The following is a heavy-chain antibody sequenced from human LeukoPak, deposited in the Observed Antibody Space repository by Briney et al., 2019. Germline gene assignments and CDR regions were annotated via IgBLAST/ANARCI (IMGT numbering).Heavy chain of an antibody. Sequence: PSETLSLTCAVYGGSFSGYYWSWIRQPPGKGLEWIGEINQSGSTNYNPSLKSRVTISVDTSKNQFSLKLSSVTAADTAVYYCARGSSYWGQGTLVTVSS. CDR3: ARGSSY. V-gene: IGHV4-34*01. CDR1: GGSFSGYY. J-gene: IGHJ4*02. CDR2: INQSGST.